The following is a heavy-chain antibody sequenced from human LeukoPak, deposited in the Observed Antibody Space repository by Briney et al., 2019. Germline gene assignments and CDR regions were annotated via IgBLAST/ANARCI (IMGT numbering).Heavy chain of an antibody. CDR2: IYYSGNT. CDR1: GGSISNKY. J-gene: IGHJ4*02. CDR3: ARDLAASSD. D-gene: IGHD2-2*01. V-gene: IGHV4-59*01. Sequence: SETLSLTCTVSGGSISNKYWSWIRQPPGKGLEWIGYIYYSGNTNYNPSLKSRVTILVDTSKNQVSLKLSSVTAADTAVYYCARDLAASSDWGQGTLVTVSS.